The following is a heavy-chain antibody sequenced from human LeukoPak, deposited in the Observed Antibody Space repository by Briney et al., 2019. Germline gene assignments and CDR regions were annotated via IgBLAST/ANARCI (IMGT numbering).Heavy chain of an antibody. J-gene: IGHJ4*02. V-gene: IGHV3-48*03. D-gene: IGHD4-17*01. CDR1: GFTFSSYE. Sequence: GGSLRLSCAASGFTFSSYEMNWVRQAPGKGLEWVSYISSSGSTIYYADSVKGRFTISRDNAKNSLYLQMNSLKTEDTAVYCCTTTSDYGDHKRWGQGTLVTVSS. CDR3: TTTSDYGDHKR. CDR2: ISSSGSTI.